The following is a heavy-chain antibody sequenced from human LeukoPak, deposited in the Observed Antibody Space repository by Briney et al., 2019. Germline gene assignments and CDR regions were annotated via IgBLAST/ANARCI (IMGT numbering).Heavy chain of an antibody. CDR3: ARGGNAPDY. Sequence: SETLSLTCTVSGGSISSYYWSWIRQPPGKGLEWIGYIYYSGSTNYNPSLKSRVTISVDTSKNQFSLMLISVTAADTAVYYCARGGNAPDYWGQGTLVTVSA. D-gene: IGHD4-23*01. J-gene: IGHJ4*02. CDR2: IYYSGST. CDR1: GGSISSYY. V-gene: IGHV4-59*01.